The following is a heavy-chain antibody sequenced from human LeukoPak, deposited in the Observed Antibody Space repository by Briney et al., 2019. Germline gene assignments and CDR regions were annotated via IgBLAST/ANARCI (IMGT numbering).Heavy chain of an antibody. Sequence: PSETLSLTCTVSGGSISSGDYYWSWIRQPPGKGLEWIGYIYYSGSTYYNPSLKSRVTISVDTSKNQFSLKLSSVTAADTAVYYCATYYYDSSGWYYFDPWGQGTLVTVSS. J-gene: IGHJ4*02. CDR2: IYYSGST. CDR3: ATYYYDSSGWYYFDP. CDR1: GGSISSGDYY. V-gene: IGHV4-30-4*02. D-gene: IGHD3-22*01.